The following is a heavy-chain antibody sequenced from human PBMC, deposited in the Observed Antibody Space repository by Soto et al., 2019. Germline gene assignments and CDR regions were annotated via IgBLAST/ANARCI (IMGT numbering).Heavy chain of an antibody. Sequence: GASVKVSCKASGYTFTSYDINWVRQATGQGLEWMGWMNPNSGNTGYAQKFQGRVTMTRNTSISTAYMELSSLRSEDTAVYYCARDWGERTYYYYGMDVWGQGXTVTVSS. D-gene: IGHD3-16*01. CDR3: ARDWGERTYYYYGMDV. CDR1: GYTFTSYD. CDR2: MNPNSGNT. J-gene: IGHJ6*02. V-gene: IGHV1-8*01.